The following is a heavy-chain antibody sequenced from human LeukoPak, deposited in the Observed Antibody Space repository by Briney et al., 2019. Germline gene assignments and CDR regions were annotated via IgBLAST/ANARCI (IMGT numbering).Heavy chain of an antibody. D-gene: IGHD4-17*01. CDR1: GFTFSTYG. V-gene: IGHV3-30*02. CDR3: AKDRDYGDYPSAYYYYMDV. J-gene: IGHJ6*03. CDR2: IRYDGTNK. Sequence: PGGSLRLSCAASGFTFSTYGIHWVRQAPGKGLEWVAFIRYDGTNKWYANSVKGRFTISRDNSKNMLYLQMNSLRAGDTAVYHCAKDRDYGDYPSAYYYYMDVWGKGTTVTVSS.